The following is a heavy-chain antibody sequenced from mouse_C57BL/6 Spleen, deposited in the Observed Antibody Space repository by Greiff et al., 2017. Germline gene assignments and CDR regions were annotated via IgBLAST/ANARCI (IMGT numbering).Heavy chain of an antibody. CDR3: ARQPLPYYGSSYGYFDV. D-gene: IGHD1-1*01. Sequence: EVMLVESGGDLVKPGGSLKLSCAASGFTFSSYGMSWVRQTPDKRLEWVATISSGGSYTYYTDSVKGRFTISRDNAKNTLYLQMSSLKSEDTAMYYCARQPLPYYGSSYGYFDVWGTGTTVTVSS. CDR2: ISSGGSYT. V-gene: IGHV5-6*01. J-gene: IGHJ1*03. CDR1: GFTFSSYG.